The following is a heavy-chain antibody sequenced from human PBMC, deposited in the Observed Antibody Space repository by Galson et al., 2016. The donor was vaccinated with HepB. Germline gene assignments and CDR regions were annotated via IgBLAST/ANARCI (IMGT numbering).Heavy chain of an antibody. CDR1: GFTFSDYG. J-gene: IGHJ4*01. V-gene: IGHV3-23*01. Sequence: SLRLSCAASGFTFSDYGMSWVRQAPGRGLEWVSAISGSGGSTYYADSVKGRFTISRDNSKNTLYLQMNSLRAEDTAVYYCAKQVAVYPTSSPPLLWVQGTRVTVSA. CDR3: AKQVAVYPTSSPPLL. D-gene: IGHD6-19*01. CDR2: ISGSGGST.